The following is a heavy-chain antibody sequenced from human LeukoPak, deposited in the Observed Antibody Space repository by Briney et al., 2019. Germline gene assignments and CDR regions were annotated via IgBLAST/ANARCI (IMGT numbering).Heavy chain of an antibody. CDR1: GCSISSYY. Sequence: SETLSLTCTVSGCSISSYYLTWIRQPPGKGLEWIGYIYYSGSTNYNPSLKSRVTISVETSKNQFYQKLSSVTAGDTVVYYCAPIVATDYYYGMDVWGQGTTVTVSS. V-gene: IGHV4-59*08. CDR3: APIVATDYYYGMDV. D-gene: IGHD5-12*01. J-gene: IGHJ6*02. CDR2: IYYSGST.